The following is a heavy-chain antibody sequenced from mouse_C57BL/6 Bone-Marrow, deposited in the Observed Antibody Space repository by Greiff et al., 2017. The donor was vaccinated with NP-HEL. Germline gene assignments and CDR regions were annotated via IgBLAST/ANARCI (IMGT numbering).Heavy chain of an antibody. Sequence: QVQLKQPGAELVRPGTSVKLSCKASGYTFTSYWMHWVKQRPGQGLEWIGVIDPSDSYTNYNQKFKGKATLTVDTSSSTAYMQLSSLTSEDSAVYYCARAAQAGWFAYWGQGTLVTVSA. CDR2: IDPSDSYT. V-gene: IGHV1-59*01. CDR1: GYTFTSYW. CDR3: ARAAQAGWFAY. D-gene: IGHD3-2*02. J-gene: IGHJ3*01.